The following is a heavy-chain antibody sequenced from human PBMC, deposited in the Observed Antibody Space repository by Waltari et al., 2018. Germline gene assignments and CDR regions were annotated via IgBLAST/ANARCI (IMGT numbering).Heavy chain of an antibody. V-gene: IGHV3-7*01. D-gene: IGHD6-19*01. J-gene: IGHJ4*02. CDR3: VTDVSGWYVN. CDR2: IKQDGSAK. CDR1: GFSLSTYW. Sequence: EVQLVESGGGLVQRGGSLSLSCSASGFSLSTYWMTWVRQAPGRGLEWVANIKQDGSAKYYVDSVRGRSTISRDNANNSLFLQIKSLRDDDTAVYYCVTDVSGWYVNWGQGTSVTVSS.